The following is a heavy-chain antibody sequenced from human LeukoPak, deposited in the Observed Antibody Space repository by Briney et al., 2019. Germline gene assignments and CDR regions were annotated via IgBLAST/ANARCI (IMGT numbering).Heavy chain of an antibody. Sequence: PETLSLTCAVYGGSFSGYYWSWIRQPPGKGLEWIGEINHSGGTNYNPSLKSRVTISVDTSKNQFSLKLSSVTAADTAVYYCARGLSPRINMVRGVRPPFRGVFDYWGQGTLVTVSS. D-gene: IGHD3-10*01. V-gene: IGHV4-34*01. J-gene: IGHJ4*02. CDR1: GGSFSGYY. CDR2: INHSGGT. CDR3: ARGLSPRINMVRGVRPPFRGVFDY.